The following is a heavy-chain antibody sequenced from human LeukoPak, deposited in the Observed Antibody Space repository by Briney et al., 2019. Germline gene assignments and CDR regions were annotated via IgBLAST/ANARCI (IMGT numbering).Heavy chain of an antibody. CDR1: GGSISSSNW. CDR3: ARGLSGSYYAY. Sequence: SETLSLTCAVSGGSISSSNWWSWVRQPPGKGLEWIGETYDSGSTNYNPSRKSRVTISVDKSKTQFSLKLSSVTAADTAVYYCARGLSGSYYAYWGQGTLVTVSS. J-gene: IGHJ4*02. V-gene: IGHV4-4*02. D-gene: IGHD1-26*01. CDR2: TYDSGST.